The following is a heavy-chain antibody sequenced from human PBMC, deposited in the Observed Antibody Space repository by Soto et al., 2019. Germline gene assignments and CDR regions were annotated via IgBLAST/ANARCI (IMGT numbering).Heavy chain of an antibody. CDR3: AREAVALYYFDY. D-gene: IGHD6-19*01. J-gene: IGHJ4*02. Sequence: GSLSLSCAASGFTFSYYYMSCIRPTPGKGLEWVSYISSSSSYTNYADSVKGRFTISRDNAKNSLYLQMNSLRAEDTAVYYCAREAVALYYFDYWGQGNLVTV. V-gene: IGHV3-11*06. CDR1: GFTFSYYY. CDR2: ISSSSSYT.